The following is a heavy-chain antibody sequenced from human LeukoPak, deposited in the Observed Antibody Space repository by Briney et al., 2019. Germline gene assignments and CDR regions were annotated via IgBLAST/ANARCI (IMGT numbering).Heavy chain of an antibody. V-gene: IGHV4-59*01. CDR1: GGSISSYY. CDR3: ARVRGRNAFDI. J-gene: IGHJ3*02. CDR2: IYYSGST. Sequence: LETLSLTCTVSGGSISSYYWSWIRQPPGKGLEWIGYIYYSGSTNYNPSPKSRVTISVDTSKYQFSLKLSSVTAADTAVYYCARVRGRNAFDIWGQGTMVTVSS.